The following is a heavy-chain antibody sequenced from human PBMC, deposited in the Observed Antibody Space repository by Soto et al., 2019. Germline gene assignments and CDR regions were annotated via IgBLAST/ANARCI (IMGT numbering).Heavy chain of an antibody. D-gene: IGHD1-26*01. Sequence: EGQLVESGGGLVQPGGSLRLSCQVSGFTFRSYWMTWVRRAPGKGLEWVANINPAGSDRRYVDSVKGRFTISRDNAKNSVYLQMNSLRDDDTAVYYCASARSSVGAPGGFIEFWGQGSLVTVSS. CDR2: INPAGSDR. CDR3: ASARSSVGAPGGFIEF. V-gene: IGHV3-7*05. CDR1: GFTFRSYW. J-gene: IGHJ4*02.